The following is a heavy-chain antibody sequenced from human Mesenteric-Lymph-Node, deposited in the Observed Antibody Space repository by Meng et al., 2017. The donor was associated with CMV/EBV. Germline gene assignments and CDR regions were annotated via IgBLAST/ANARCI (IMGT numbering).Heavy chain of an antibody. V-gene: IGHV4-39*01. D-gene: IGHD5-18*01. CDR2: IYYSGSTY. CDR1: GGSISSSSYY. CDR3: ARHSALLVTNFDY. Sequence: QLQLQDSGPGLVKPSENLSLTCSGSGGSISSSSYYWGWIRQPPGKGLEWIGYIYYSGSTYYYNPSLKTRVTISVDTSKNQFSLKLSSVTAADTAVYYCARHSALLVTNFDYWGQGTLVTVSS. J-gene: IGHJ4*02.